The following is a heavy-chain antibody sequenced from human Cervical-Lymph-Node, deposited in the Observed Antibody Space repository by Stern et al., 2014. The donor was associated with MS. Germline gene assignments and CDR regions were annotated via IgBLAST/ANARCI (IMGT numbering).Heavy chain of an antibody. D-gene: IGHD3-3*01. V-gene: IGHV4-39*01. CDR1: GGSISSSSYY. CDR3: AFNFWSGYYYFDY. J-gene: IGHJ4*02. CDR2: IYYSGST. Sequence: QLQLQESGPGLVKPSETLSLTCTVSGGSISSSSYYWGWIRQPPGKGLEWIGTIYYSGSTYYSPSLKSRVTISVDTSKNPFSLNLSSVTAADTAVYYCAFNFWSGYYYFDYWGQGTLVTVSS.